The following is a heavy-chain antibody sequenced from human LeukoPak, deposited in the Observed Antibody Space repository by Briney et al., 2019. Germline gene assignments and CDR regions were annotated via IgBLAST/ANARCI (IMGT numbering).Heavy chain of an antibody. Sequence: GESPKISCKGSGYSFTSYWIDWVRQMPGKDLEWMGIFSPGDSDSRYSPSFQGQVTISADKSISTVYLQWSSLKASDTAMYYCARLASAWNFDYWGQGTLVTVSS. V-gene: IGHV5-51*01. CDR2: FSPGDSDS. J-gene: IGHJ4*02. CDR1: GYSFTSYW. D-gene: IGHD6-19*01. CDR3: ARLASAWNFDY.